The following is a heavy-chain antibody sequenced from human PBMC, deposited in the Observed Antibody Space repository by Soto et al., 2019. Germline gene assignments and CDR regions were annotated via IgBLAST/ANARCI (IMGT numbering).Heavy chain of an antibody. D-gene: IGHD5-12*01. J-gene: IGHJ4*02. Sequence: PGGSLRLSCAASGFTFSSYSMNWVRQAPGKGLEWVSYISSSSSTIYYADSVKGRFTISRDNAKNSLYLQMNSLRDEDTAVYYCARDRRDGYRRGPFDYWGQGTLVTVS. CDR1: GFTFSSYS. CDR2: ISSSSSTI. V-gene: IGHV3-48*02. CDR3: ARDRRDGYRRGPFDY.